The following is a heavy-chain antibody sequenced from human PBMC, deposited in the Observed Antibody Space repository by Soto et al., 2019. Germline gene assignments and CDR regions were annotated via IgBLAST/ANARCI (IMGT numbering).Heavy chain of an antibody. CDR3: ARAYGIVVVPAARGHDAFDI. Sequence: GASVKVSCKASGGTFSSYAISWVRQAPGQGLEWMGGINPICGRTNYAQKFQGRVTVTADTSISTAYMELSRLRSDDTAVYYCARAYGIVVVPAARGHDAFDIWGQGTMVTVSS. CDR1: GGTFSSYA. D-gene: IGHD2-2*01. J-gene: IGHJ3*02. V-gene: IGHV1-69*06. CDR2: INPICGRT.